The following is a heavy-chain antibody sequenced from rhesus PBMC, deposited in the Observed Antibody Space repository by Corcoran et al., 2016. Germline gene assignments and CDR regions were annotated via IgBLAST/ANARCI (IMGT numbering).Heavy chain of an antibody. CDR3: ARYDNIWTGYGLDS. D-gene: IGHD3-3*01. Sequence: QVQLQESGPGLVKLSETLSLTGTVSGCSISDRYYWSWIRQPHGEGLEWMGGIYGSGGSTNYTPSLKSRVTISRDTSKNQFSLKLSSVTAADTAVYYCARYDNIWTGYGLDSWGQGVVVTVSS. CDR2: IYGSGGST. V-gene: IGHV4-143*01. CDR1: GCSISDRYY. J-gene: IGHJ6*01.